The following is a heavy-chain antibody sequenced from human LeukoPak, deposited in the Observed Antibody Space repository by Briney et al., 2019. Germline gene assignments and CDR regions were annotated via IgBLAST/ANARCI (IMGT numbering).Heavy chain of an antibody. J-gene: IGHJ4*02. CDR3: VRDIAALVYFDF. D-gene: IGHD6-25*01. CDR2: ISSSSSYI. Sequence: PGGSLRLSCAASGFTFSSYSMNWVRQAPGKGLEWVSSISSSSSYIYYADSVKGRFTISRDNAKNSLFLQMNSLRAEDTAVYFCVRDIAALVYFDFWGLGTQVTVSS. CDR1: GFTFSSYS. V-gene: IGHV3-21*01.